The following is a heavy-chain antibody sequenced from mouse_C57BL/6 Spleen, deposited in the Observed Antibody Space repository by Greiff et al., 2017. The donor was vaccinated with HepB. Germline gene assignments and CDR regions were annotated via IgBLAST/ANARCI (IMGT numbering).Heavy chain of an antibody. D-gene: IGHD1-1*01. V-gene: IGHV1-82*01. CDR2: IYPGDGDT. CDR1: GYAFSSSW. CDR3: AEDSYGSSPAWFAY. Sequence: VQLQQSGPELVKPGASVKISCKASGYAFSSSWMNWVKQRPGKGLEWIGRIYPGDGDTNYNGKFKGKATLTADKSSSTAYMQLSSLTSEDSAVYFCAEDSYGSSPAWFAYGGQGTLVTVSA. J-gene: IGHJ3*01.